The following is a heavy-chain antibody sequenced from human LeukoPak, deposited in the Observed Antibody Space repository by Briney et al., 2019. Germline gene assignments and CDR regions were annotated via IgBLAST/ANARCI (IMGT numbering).Heavy chain of an antibody. D-gene: IGHD2-15*01. V-gene: IGHV3-7*01. Sequence: PGWSLTLSCAASGFTFSRYWMTWVRQSPGKGLEWVAKINQDGSEKYYGDSVTGRFTISRDNAENSLFLQMNSLRADDTGVYYCARAREAPANVFPDHWGQGVVVTVSS. CDR1: GFTFSRYW. CDR3: ARAREAPANVFPDH. J-gene: IGHJ4*02. CDR2: INQDGSEK.